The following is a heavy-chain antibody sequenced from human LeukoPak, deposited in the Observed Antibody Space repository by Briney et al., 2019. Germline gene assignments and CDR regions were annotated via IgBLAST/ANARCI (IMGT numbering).Heavy chain of an antibody. Sequence: GASVKVSCKASGYTFTGYYMHWVRQAPGQGLEWMGWINPNSGGTNYAQKFQGRVTMTRATSISTAYMELSRLRSDDTAVYYCARDGPSVGDFWSGNWFDPWGQGTLVTVSS. V-gene: IGHV1-2*02. CDR3: ARDGPSVGDFWSGNWFDP. CDR2: INPNSGGT. CDR1: GYTFTGYY. D-gene: IGHD3-3*01. J-gene: IGHJ5*02.